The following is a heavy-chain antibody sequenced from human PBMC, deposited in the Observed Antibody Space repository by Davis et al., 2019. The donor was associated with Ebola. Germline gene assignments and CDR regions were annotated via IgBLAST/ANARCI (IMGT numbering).Heavy chain of an antibody. J-gene: IGHJ6*02. V-gene: IGHV3-48*04. CDR2: ISSSSSTI. CDR1: GFTFSSYS. Sequence: GGSLRLSCAASGFTFSSYSMNWVRQAPGKGLEWVSYISSSSSTIYYADSVKGRFTISRDNAKNSLYLQMNSLRAEDTAVYYCARGYVAARPGYYYGMDVWGQGTTVTVSS. D-gene: IGHD6-6*01. CDR3: ARGYVAARPGYYYGMDV.